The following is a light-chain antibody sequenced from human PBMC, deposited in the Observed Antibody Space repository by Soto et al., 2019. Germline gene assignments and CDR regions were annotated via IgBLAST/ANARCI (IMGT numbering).Light chain of an antibody. V-gene: IGLV2-14*01. CDR1: NSDVGGYNS. J-gene: IGLJ1*01. CDR2: EVS. CDR3: GSYTSSSAVV. Sequence: QSVLTQPASLSGSPGQSITISCSGTNSDVGGYNSVSWYQQHPGKAPKVMIYEVSDRPSGVSNRFSGSKSGNTASLSISGLQVEDEAEYYCGSYTSSSAVVFGTGTKVTVL.